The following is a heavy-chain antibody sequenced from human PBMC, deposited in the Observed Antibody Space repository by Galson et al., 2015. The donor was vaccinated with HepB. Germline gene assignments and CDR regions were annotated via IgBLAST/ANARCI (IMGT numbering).Heavy chain of an antibody. CDR1: GYAFTRFY. CDR3: ARGDTSGWYCDY. V-gene: IGHV1-46*03. Sequence: SVKVSCKASGYAFTRFYMYWVRQAPGQGLEWMGIINPSDGFTSYAQKFQGRVTVTRDTSTSTVYMELSSLRSEDTAVYYCARGDTSGWYCDYWGLGTLVTVSS. J-gene: IGHJ4*02. CDR2: INPSDGFT. D-gene: IGHD6-19*01.